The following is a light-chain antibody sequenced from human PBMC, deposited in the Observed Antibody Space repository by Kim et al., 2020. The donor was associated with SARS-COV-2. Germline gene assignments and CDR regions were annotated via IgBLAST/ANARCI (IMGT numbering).Light chain of an antibody. J-gene: IGKJ3*01. CDR1: QGISYY. CDR2: AAS. V-gene: IGKV1-27*01. CDR3: QKYKSVPLT. Sequence: DIQMTQSPSSLSASVGDRVTITCRASQGISYYLAWYQQKPGKVPKLLIYAASALQPGVPSRFSGSGSGTDFTLTISGLQPEDVATYYCQKYKSVPLTFGPGTKVDIK.